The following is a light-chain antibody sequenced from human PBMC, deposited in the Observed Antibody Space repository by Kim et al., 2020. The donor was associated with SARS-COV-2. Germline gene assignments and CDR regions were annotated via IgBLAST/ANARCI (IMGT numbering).Light chain of an antibody. J-gene: IGKJ2*01. Sequence: EIVMTQSPATLSVSPGERATLSCRASQSVSSNLAWYQQKPGQAPRLLIYGGSTRATGIPARFSGSGSGTKFTLTISSLQSEDFAVYYCQQYNDWPPENTFGQGTKLEI. CDR2: GGS. CDR3: QQYNDWPPENT. V-gene: IGKV3-15*01. CDR1: QSVSSN.